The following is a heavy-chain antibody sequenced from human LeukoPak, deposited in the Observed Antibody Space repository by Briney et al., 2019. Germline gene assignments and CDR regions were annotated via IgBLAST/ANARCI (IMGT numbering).Heavy chain of an antibody. CDR1: GYTLTELS. J-gene: IGHJ4*02. Sequence: AAPVKVSCKVSGYTLTELSMHWVRQAPGKGLEWMGGFDPEDGETIYAQKFQGRVTMTEDTSTDTAYMELSSLRSEDTAVYYCATRYYDSSGYYYYFDYWGQGTLVTVSS. V-gene: IGHV1-24*01. D-gene: IGHD3-22*01. CDR3: ATRYYDSSGYYYYFDY. CDR2: FDPEDGET.